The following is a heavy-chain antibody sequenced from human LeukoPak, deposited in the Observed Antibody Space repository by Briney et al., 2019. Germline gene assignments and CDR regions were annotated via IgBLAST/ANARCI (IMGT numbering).Heavy chain of an antibody. D-gene: IGHD5-24*01. CDR1: GGSISNYY. Sequence: SETLSLTCTVSGGSISNYYWSWIRRPPEKGLEWIGYIYHTGTIKYNPSLKSRVTISVDTSKNQFSLRLTSVSAADTALYYCARETNYPDSPGFHAFEIWGQGTLVTVSS. J-gene: IGHJ3*02. CDR3: ARETNYPDSPGFHAFEI. CDR2: IYHTGTI. V-gene: IGHV4-59*01.